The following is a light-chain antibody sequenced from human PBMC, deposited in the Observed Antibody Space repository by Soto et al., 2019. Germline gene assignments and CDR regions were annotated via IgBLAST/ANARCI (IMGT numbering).Light chain of an antibody. CDR3: SSYAGSNNMI. CDR2: EVN. J-gene: IGLJ2*01. Sequence: QSALTQPPYASGSPGQSVTISCTGTSSDVGGYNYVSWYQQHAGKAPKLIIYEVNKWPSGVPDRFSGSRSGNTASLTVSGLQAEDEADYYCSSYAGSNNMIFGGGTKLTVL. CDR1: SSDVGGYNY. V-gene: IGLV2-8*01.